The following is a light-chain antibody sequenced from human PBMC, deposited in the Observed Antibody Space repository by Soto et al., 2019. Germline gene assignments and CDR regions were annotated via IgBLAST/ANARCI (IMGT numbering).Light chain of an antibody. CDR1: QSVSSSY. Sequence: EIVLTQSPGTLSLSPGERVTLSCRASQSVSSSYLAWYQQKPGQAPRLLIYGASIRATGIPDRFSGSGAGTDFTLTISRLEPADVAVYYCQQYGSSPRMFGQGTKVEIK. CDR3: QQYGSSPRM. J-gene: IGKJ1*01. V-gene: IGKV3-20*01. CDR2: GAS.